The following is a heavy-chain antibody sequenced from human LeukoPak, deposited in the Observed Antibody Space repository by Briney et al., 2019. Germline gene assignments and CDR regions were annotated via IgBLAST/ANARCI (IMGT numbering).Heavy chain of an antibody. CDR3: ATGLSSVAGTVSDY. D-gene: IGHD6-19*01. J-gene: IGHJ4*02. V-gene: IGHV3-21*01. CDR2: ISSSSSYI. Sequence: GGSLRLSCAASGFTFSTYGMHWVRQAPGKGLEWVSSISSSSSYIYYADSVKGRFTISRDNAKNSLYLQMNSLRAEDTAVYYCATGLSSVAGTVSDYWGQGALVTVSS. CDR1: GFTFSTYG.